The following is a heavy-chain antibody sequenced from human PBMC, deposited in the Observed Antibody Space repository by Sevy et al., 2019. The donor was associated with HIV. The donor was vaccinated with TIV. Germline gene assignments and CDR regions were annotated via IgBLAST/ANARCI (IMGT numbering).Heavy chain of an antibody. CDR2: FYYSGST. CDR3: AAPTIFHDFASNWFDP. CDR1: GGSISSSRYY. Sequence: SETLSLTCTVSGGSISSSRYYWGWIRQPPGKGLEWIGGFYYSGSTYYNPSLRSRVTISVDTSKNQFSLKLTSVTAADTAVYYCAAPTIFHDFASNWFDPWGQGTLVTVSS. D-gene: IGHD3-3*01. V-gene: IGHV4-39*01. J-gene: IGHJ5*02.